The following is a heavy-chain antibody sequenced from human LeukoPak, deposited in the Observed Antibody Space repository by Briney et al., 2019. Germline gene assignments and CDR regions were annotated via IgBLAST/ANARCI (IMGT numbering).Heavy chain of an antibody. CDR2: IFHSGST. Sequence: SETLSLTCAVPSYSISSGYYWGWIRQPPGKGLEWIRSIFHSGSTYNNPSLKSRVTMSVDMSKNGFSLKLSSVTAADTAVYYCARYPQGYCSSASCLHHYYFYYYIDVWGKGTTVIVSS. D-gene: IGHD2-2*01. V-gene: IGHV4-38-2*01. J-gene: IGHJ6*03. CDR3: ARYPQGYCSSASCLHHYYFYYYIDV. CDR1: SYSISSGYY.